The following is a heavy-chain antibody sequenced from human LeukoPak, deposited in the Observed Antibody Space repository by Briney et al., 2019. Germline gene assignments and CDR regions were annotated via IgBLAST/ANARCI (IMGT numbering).Heavy chain of an antibody. D-gene: IGHD3-3*01. Sequence: ASVKVSCKASGYTFTRYYMHWVRQAPGQGLEWVGIINTSGGSTSDARRFQGRVTMTRDTSTSTVYMELRSLRSEDTAVYYCARERLRFLEWLFNTRNWFDPWGQGTLVTVSS. CDR3: ARERLRFLEWLFNTRNWFDP. V-gene: IGHV1-46*01. J-gene: IGHJ5*02. CDR2: INTSGGST. CDR1: GYTFTRYY.